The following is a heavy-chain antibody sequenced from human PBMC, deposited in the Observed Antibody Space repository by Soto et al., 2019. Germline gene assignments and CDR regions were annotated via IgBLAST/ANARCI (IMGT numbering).Heavy chain of an antibody. V-gene: IGHV4-34*01. J-gene: IGHJ6*02. Sequence: QVQLQQWGAGLLKPSETLSLTCAVYGGSFSGYYWSWIRQPPGKGLEWIGEINHSGSTNYNPSLKSRVTISVDTSKNQFSLKLSSVTAADTAVYYCARCRGGGHYYYYYYGMDVWGQGTTVTVSS. CDR1: GGSFSGYY. CDR3: ARCRGGGHYYYYYYGMDV. D-gene: IGHD2-15*01. CDR2: INHSGST.